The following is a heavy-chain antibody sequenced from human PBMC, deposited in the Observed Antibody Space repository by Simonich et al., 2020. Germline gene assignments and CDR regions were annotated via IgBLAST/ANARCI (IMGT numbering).Heavy chain of an antibody. CDR3: AKDLGERITMIVVVIDAFDI. J-gene: IGHJ3*02. Sequence: GGGLVQPGGSLRLSCAASGFTFSSYAMSWVRQAPGKGLDWVYAIRGRGGSTYYADSVKGRFTISRDNSKNTLYLQMNSLRAEDTAVYYCAKDLGERITMIVVVIDAFDIWGQGTMVTVSS. CDR1: GFTFSSYA. CDR2: IRGRGGST. D-gene: IGHD3-22*01. V-gene: IGHV3-23*01.